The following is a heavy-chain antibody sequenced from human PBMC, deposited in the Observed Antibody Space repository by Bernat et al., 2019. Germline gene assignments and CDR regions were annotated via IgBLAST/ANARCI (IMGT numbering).Heavy chain of an antibody. CDR2: INPNGGGT. J-gene: IGHJ6*03. Sequence: QVQLVQSGAEVKKPGASVKVSCKASGYTFTGYYMHWVRQAPGQGLEWMGRINPNGGGTNYAQKLQRKVTMPRDKSISTAYVELSSLRSDDTAVYFCAGVGDFDWTSGARQSYYYMDVWGKGTAVTVSS. CDR3: AGVGDFDWTSGARQSYYYMDV. CDR1: GYTFTGYY. D-gene: IGHD3-9*01. V-gene: IGHV1-2*06.